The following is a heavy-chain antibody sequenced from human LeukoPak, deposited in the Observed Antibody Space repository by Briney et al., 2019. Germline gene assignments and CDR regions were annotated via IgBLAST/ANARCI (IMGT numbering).Heavy chain of an antibody. V-gene: IGHV1-2*06. Sequence: ASVKVSCKASGGTFSSYAISWVRQAPGQGLEWMGRINPNSGGTNYAQKFQGRVTMTRDTSISTAYMELSRLRSDDTAVYYCARDLVDWGQGTLVTVSS. CDR3: ARDLVD. CDR1: GGTFSSYA. CDR2: INPNSGGT. J-gene: IGHJ4*02.